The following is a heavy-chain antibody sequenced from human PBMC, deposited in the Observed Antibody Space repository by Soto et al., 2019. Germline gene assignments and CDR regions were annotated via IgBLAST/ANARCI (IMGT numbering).Heavy chain of an antibody. CDR3: ARRGPTRGSSGWYRA. CDR2: IYHNGST. J-gene: IGHJ4*02. D-gene: IGHD6-19*01. Sequence: SETLSLTCTVSGGSISSVDYSWNRLRQHPGKGLEWVAEIYHNGSTNYNPSLKSRVTISVDTSKNQFSLKLSSVTAADTAVYYCARRGPTRGSSGWYRAWGQGTLVTVSS. CDR1: GGSISSVDYS. V-gene: IGHV4-39*07.